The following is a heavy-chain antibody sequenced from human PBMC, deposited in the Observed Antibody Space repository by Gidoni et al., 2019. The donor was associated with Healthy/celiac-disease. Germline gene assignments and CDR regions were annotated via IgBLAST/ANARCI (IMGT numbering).Heavy chain of an antibody. V-gene: IGHV1-69*04. D-gene: IGHD1-1*01. Sequence: QVQLVQSGAEVKKPGSSVKVSCKASGGTFSSYAISWVRQAPVQGIEWMGRIPPIFGIANYAQKFQGRVTITADKSTSTAYMELSSLRSEDTAVYYCARLEEIATAGDWGQGTLVTVSS. CDR2: IPPIFGIA. CDR1: GGTFSSYA. CDR3: ARLEEIATAGD. J-gene: IGHJ4*02.